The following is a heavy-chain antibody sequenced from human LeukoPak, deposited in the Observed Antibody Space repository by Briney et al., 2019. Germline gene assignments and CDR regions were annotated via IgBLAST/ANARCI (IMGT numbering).Heavy chain of an antibody. CDR2: IYYSGNT. Sequence: PSETLSLTCSVSGGSISPYYCSWIRQPPGKGLEWIGYIYYSGNTNYSPSLKSRATMSVDTSKNQFSLNLNSLTAADTAVYYCARVAYSTPGYYYMDVWGKGTTVTVSS. V-gene: IGHV4-59*01. CDR3: ARVAYSTPGYYYMDV. CDR1: GGSISPYY. D-gene: IGHD4-11*01. J-gene: IGHJ6*03.